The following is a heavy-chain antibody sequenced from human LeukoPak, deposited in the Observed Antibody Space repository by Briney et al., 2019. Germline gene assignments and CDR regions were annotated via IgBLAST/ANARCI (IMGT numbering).Heavy chain of an antibody. CDR1: GGSISSYY. CDR2: IYYSGST. D-gene: IGHD3-3*01. CDR3: ARCPMEVYDFWSGSPRGPYYYYGMDV. J-gene: IGHJ6*02. V-gene: IGHV4-59*01. Sequence: PSETLSLTCTVSGGSISSYYWSWIRQPPGKGLEWIGYIYYSGSTNYNPSLKSRATISVDTSKNQFSLKLSSVTAADTAVYYCARCPMEVYDFWSGSPRGPYYYYGMDVWGQGTTVTVSS.